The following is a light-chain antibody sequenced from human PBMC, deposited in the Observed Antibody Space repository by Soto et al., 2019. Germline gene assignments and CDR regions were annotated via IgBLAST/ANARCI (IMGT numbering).Light chain of an antibody. Sequence: QSVLTQPASVSGSPGQSITISCTGTSSDVGGYNYVSWYQLHPGKAPKLMVYAVSNRPSGVSNRFHGSKSGNTASLTISGLQAEDEADYYCSSYTSSTSYVFGNGTKLTVL. CDR3: SSYTSSTSYV. CDR1: SSDVGGYNY. J-gene: IGLJ1*01. CDR2: AVS. V-gene: IGLV2-14*01.